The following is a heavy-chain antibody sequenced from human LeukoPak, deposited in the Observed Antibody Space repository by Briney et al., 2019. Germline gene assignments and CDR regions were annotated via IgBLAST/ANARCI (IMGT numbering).Heavy chain of an antibody. J-gene: IGHJ4*02. V-gene: IGHV3-30*02. CDR1: GFTFSSYG. Sequence: GGSLRLSCAASGFTFSSYGMHWVRQAPGKGLEWVAFIRDDGSIKYYADSLKGQFTVSRDNSKNTLYLQMNSLRAEDTGVYYCSGRDSSRSPRAYWGQGTLVRVSS. D-gene: IGHD2-2*01. CDR2: IRDDGSIK. CDR3: SGRDSSRSPRAY.